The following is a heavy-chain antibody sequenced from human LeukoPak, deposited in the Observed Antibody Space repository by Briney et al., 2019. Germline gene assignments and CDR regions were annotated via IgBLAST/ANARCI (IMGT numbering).Heavy chain of an antibody. CDR3: ARHRNYYYYDSSGIGGIDY. CDR2: INHSGST. CDR1: GGSFSGYY. J-gene: IGHJ4*02. D-gene: IGHD3-22*01. Sequence: SETLSLTCAVSGGSFSGYYWSWIRQPPGKGLEWIGEINHSGSTNYNPSLKSRVTISVDTSKNQFSLKLSSVTAADTAVYYCARHRNYYYYDSSGIGGIDYWGQGTLVTVSS. V-gene: IGHV4-34*01.